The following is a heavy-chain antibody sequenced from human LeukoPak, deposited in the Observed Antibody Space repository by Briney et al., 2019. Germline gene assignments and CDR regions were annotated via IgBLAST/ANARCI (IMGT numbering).Heavy chain of an antibody. CDR3: ARAMSGYTSSWYFLS. D-gene: IGHD6-13*01. CDR1: GGSLSGYY. Sequence: PSETLSLTCGVYGGSLSGYYWSWVRQPPGKGLEWIGEINQSGRTNYNPSLKRRVTISVDTSKNQFSLKLYFVAAADTAVYYCARAMSGYTSSWYFLSWGQGTLVTVSS. V-gene: IGHV4-34*01. J-gene: IGHJ4*02. CDR2: INQSGRT.